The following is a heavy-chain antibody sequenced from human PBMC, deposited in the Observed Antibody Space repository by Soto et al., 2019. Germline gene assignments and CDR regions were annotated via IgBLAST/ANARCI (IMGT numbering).Heavy chain of an antibody. CDR1: GFTFWIYG. D-gene: IGHD6-13*01. CDR3: ARAVSTTAGNWFDP. Sequence: QVQLVESWGGVVQPGRTLRLACAATGFTFWIYGMHWVRQAPGKGPEWVATIWNNGNRKYYADSVTGRFTISRDNSRNTLYLEMNSLRGEDTAVYYCARAVSTTAGNWFDPWGQGTQVTVSS. V-gene: IGHV3-33*01. CDR2: IWNNGNRK. J-gene: IGHJ5*02.